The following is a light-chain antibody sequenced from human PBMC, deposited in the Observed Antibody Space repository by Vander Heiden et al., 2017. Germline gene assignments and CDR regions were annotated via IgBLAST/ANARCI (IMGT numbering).Light chain of an antibody. J-gene: IGLJ1*01. V-gene: IGLV2-14*01. CDR1: SSDVGAYNY. CDR3: SSYTSSNTYV. CDR2: EVS. Sequence: SALTQPASVSGSPGQSITISCPGTSSDVGAYNYVSWYQQYPGKAPKLMIYEVSNRPSGVSNRFSGSKSDNTASLTFSGLQTEDEADYYCSSYTSSNTYVFGTGTKVTVL.